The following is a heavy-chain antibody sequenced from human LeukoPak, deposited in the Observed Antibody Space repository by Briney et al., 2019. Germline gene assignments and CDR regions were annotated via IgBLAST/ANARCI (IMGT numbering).Heavy chain of an antibody. V-gene: IGHV4-38-2*02. CDR2: VFHDGDT. CDR1: GYSISSGYY. Sequence: SETLSLTCTVSGYSISSGYYWGWIRQTPGKGLEWIGRVFHDGDTHYNPSLKSRVSISVDTSKNQVSLKLSSVTAADTALYYCARGPDYITMVRGAIDYWGQGTLVTVSS. CDR3: ARGPDYITMVRGAIDY. J-gene: IGHJ4*02. D-gene: IGHD3-10*01.